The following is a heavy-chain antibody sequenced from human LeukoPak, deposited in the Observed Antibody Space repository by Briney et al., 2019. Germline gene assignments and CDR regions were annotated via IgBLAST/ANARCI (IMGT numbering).Heavy chain of an antibody. CDR1: GFTFSSYG. CDR2: ISYDGGNK. D-gene: IGHD4-23*01. V-gene: IGHV3-30*18. Sequence: PGRSLRLSCAASGFTFSSYGMHWVRQAPGKGLEWVAVISYDGGNKYYADSVKGRFTISRDNSKNTLYLQMNSLRAEDTAVYYCAKDGDYGGNYGMDVWGQGTTVTVSS. J-gene: IGHJ6*02. CDR3: AKDGDYGGNYGMDV.